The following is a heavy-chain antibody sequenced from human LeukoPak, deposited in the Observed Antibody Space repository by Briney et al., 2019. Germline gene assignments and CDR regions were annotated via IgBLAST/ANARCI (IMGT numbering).Heavy chain of an antibody. J-gene: IGHJ4*02. V-gene: IGHV3-30*18. CDR2: VSYDGSNK. D-gene: IGHD3-9*01. CDR3: AKDRDILTGYLDY. CDR1: GFTFSRYG. Sequence: GGSLRLSCAASGFTFSRYGMHWVRQAPGKGLEWVAVVSYDGSNKYYVDSVKGRFTISKDNSKNTLYLQMNSLRAEDTAVYYCAKDRDILTGYLDYWGQGTLVTVSS.